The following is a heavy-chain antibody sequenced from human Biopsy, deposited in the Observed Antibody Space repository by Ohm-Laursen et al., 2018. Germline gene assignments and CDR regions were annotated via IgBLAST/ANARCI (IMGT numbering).Heavy chain of an antibody. J-gene: IGHJ6*02. CDR2: IYHSGTT. D-gene: IGHD2/OR15-2a*01. CDR3: ARATNSTGWPYYYFYGMDV. V-gene: IGHV4-31*11. CDR1: GGSISTDLNY. Sequence: SQTLSLTCAVSGGSISTDLNYWSWIRQHPGKGLEWIGYIYHSGTTYYNPSLESQVTISIDTSKNQFSLRLNSVTAADTAVYYCARATNSTGWPYYYFYGMDVWGQGTTVTVSS.